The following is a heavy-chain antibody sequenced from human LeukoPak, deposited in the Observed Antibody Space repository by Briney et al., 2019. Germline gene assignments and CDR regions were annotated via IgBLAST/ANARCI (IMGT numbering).Heavy chain of an antibody. J-gene: IGHJ4*02. V-gene: IGHV3-7*04. CDR3: AWVESVAVLLWFGESQAFDY. CDR1: GFTFSSYW. Sequence: GGSLRLSCAASGFTFSSYWMSWVRQAPGKGLEWVANIKQDGSEKYYVDSVKGRFTISRDNAKNSLYLQMNSLRAEDTAVYYCAWVESVAVLLWFGESQAFDYWGQGTLVTVSS. D-gene: IGHD3-10*01. CDR2: IKQDGSEK.